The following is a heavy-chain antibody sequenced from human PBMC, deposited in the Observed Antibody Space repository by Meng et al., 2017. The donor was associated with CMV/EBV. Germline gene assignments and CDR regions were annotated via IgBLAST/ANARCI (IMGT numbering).Heavy chain of an antibody. V-gene: IGHV3-23*01. CDR3: AKDSPPEGIVVVPAAIDY. Sequence: TFSSYARSGVRQAPGKGLEWVSDIRGSGGSTYYTDSVKGRFTITRDNSKNTLYLKMNSLRAEDTAVYYCAKDSPPEGIVVVPAAIDYWGQGTLVTVSS. CDR2: IRGSGGST. J-gene: IGHJ4*02. CDR1: TFSSYA. D-gene: IGHD2-2*01.